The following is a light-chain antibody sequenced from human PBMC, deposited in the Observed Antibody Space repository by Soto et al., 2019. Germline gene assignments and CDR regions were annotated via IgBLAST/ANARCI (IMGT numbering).Light chain of an antibody. CDR3: SSYTSSSTVV. CDR2: DVS. V-gene: IGLV2-14*03. J-gene: IGLJ2*01. CDR1: STDVGGYNF. Sequence: QSALTQPASVSGSPGQSITISCTGTSTDVGGYNFVSWYQQHPGRAPKLMIYDVSRRPSGVSNRFSGSKSGNMASLTISGLQAEDEAHYYCSSYTSSSTVVFGGGTKVTVL.